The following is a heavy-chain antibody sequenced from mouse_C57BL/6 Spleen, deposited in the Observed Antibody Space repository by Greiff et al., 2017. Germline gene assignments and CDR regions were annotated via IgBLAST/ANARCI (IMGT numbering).Heavy chain of an antibody. CDR2: IWSGGST. CDR3: ARRDGSSYDYYAMDY. Sequence: VKLQESGPGLVQPSQSLSITCTVSGFSLTSYGVHWVRQSPGKGLEWLGVIWSGGSTDYKAAFISRLSISKDNSKSQVFFKMNSLQADDTAIYYSARRDGSSYDYYAMDYWGQGTSVTVSS. CDR1: GFSLTSYG. D-gene: IGHD1-1*01. J-gene: IGHJ4*01. V-gene: IGHV2-2*01.